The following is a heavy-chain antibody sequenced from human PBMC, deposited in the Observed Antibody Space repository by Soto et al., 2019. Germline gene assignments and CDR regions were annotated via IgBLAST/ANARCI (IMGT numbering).Heavy chain of an antibody. Sequence: QVHLVQSGAVVENPGASVKVSCKASGYTFTNFGINWVRQAPAQGLGWMGWITPYNGNANYPQQHQDRLTITTVTSTNTAYLELRSLRSDDTAVYFCARARMFSGAHHDYWGQGTRVTVSS. CDR2: ITPYNGNA. J-gene: IGHJ4*02. V-gene: IGHV1-18*04. CDR1: GYTFTNFG. CDR3: ARARMFSGAHHDY. D-gene: IGHD1-26*01.